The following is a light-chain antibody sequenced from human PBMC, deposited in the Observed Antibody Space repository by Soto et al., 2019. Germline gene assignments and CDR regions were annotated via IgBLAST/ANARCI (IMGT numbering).Light chain of an antibody. Sequence: QPVLTKSPSASASLGASVKLTCTLSSGHSSYAIAWHQQQPEKGPRYVMKLSSDGSHSKGDGIPDRFSGSSSGAEHYLTISSLQSEDEADYYCPTLDTGARVVVGGGTKLTVL. CDR1: SGHSSYA. J-gene: IGLJ2*01. CDR2: LSSDGSH. V-gene: IGLV4-69*01. CDR3: PTLDTGARVV.